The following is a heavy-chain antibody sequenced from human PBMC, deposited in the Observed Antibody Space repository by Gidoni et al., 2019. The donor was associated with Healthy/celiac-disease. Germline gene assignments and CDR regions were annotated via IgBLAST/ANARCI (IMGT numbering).Heavy chain of an antibody. D-gene: IGHD2-8*01. CDR3: ARGYVGTYYYYGMDV. J-gene: IGHJ6*02. CDR2: INHSGST. V-gene: IGHV4-34*01. CDR1: GGSLSGYY. Sequence: QVQLQQWGAGLLKPSETLSLTCAVYGGSLSGYYWSWVRQPPGKGLEWIGEINHSGSTNYNPSLKSRVTISVDTSKNQFSLKLSSVTAADTAVYYCARGYVGTYYYYGMDVWGQGTTVTVSS.